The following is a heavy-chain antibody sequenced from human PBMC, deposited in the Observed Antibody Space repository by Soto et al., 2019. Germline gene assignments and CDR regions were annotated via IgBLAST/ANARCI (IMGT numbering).Heavy chain of an antibody. CDR3: ARDGRIRRPDWYFDL. CDR2: ISRSGSTI. V-gene: IGHV3-48*03. J-gene: IGHJ2*01. D-gene: IGHD2-15*01. CDR1: GLTFSSYE. Sequence: EVQLVESGGGLVQPGGSLRLSCAASGLTFSSYEMNWVRQAPGKELEWVSYISRSGSTIYYADSVKGRVTISRDNAKNSLYLQMNSLRAEDTAVYYCARDGRIRRPDWYFDLWGRGTLVTVSS.